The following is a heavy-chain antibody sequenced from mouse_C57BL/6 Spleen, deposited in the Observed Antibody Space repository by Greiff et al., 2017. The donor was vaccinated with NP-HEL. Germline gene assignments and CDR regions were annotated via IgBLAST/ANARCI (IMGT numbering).Heavy chain of an antibody. CDR2: IDPSDSYT. V-gene: IGHV1-50*01. CDR1: GYTFTSYW. CDR3: ANYYDSNYYFDY. Sequence: QVQLQQPGAELVKPGASVKLSCKASGYTFTSYWMQWVKQRPGQGLEWIGEIDPSDSYTNYNQKFKGKATLTVDTSSSTAYMQLSSLTSEDSAVYYCANYYDSNYYFDYWGQGTTLTVSS. D-gene: IGHD2-4*01. J-gene: IGHJ2*01.